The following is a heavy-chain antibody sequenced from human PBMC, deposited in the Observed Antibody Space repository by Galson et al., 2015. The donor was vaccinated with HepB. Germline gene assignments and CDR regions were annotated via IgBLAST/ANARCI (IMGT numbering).Heavy chain of an antibody. CDR1: GYTFTDYY. V-gene: IGHV1-2*02. Sequence: SVKVSCKASGYTFTDYYMHWVRQAPGQGLEWMGWINPNSGGTKYVQKFQGRVTMTRDTSISTAYMELSRLRYDDTAVYYCARDGSSSWPDWYFDLWGRGTLVTVSS. CDR3: ARDGSSSWPDWYFDL. D-gene: IGHD6-13*01. J-gene: IGHJ2*01. CDR2: INPNSGGT.